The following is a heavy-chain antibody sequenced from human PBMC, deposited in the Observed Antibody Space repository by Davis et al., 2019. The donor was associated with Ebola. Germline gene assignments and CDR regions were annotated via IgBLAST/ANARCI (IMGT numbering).Heavy chain of an antibody. V-gene: IGHV4-4*02. Sequence: SETLSPTCAVSGGSTSSSNWWSCVPQPPGKVLEWSGGINQSGSTNYNPSLKSRVTISVDTSKNQFSLKLSSVTAADTAVYYCARIGYVVPAATNNYYYYYGMDVWGQGTTVTVSS. CDR2: INQSGST. D-gene: IGHD2-2*01. J-gene: IGHJ6*02. CDR3: ARIGYVVPAATNNYYYYYGMDV. CDR1: GGSTSSSNW.